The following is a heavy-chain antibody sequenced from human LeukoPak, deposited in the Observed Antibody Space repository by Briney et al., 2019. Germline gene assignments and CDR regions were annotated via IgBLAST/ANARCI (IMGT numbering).Heavy chain of an antibody. Sequence: SETLSLTCAVSGDSISSNYWWSWVRQSPGKGLEWIGEILQSGSTNYNPSLKSRVTISVDTSKNQFSLKLSSVTAADTAVYYCARRYYYYYYMDVWGKGTTVTISS. J-gene: IGHJ6*03. CDR3: ARRYYYYYYMDV. CDR1: GDSISSNYW. CDR2: ILQSGST. V-gene: IGHV4-4*02.